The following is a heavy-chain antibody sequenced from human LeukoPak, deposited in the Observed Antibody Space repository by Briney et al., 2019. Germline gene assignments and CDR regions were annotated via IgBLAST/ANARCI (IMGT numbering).Heavy chain of an antibody. D-gene: IGHD3-10*01. CDR3: ARDRGRDAFDI. J-gene: IGHJ3*02. CDR1: GFSFSNYG. V-gene: IGHV3-33*01. Sequence: GGSLRLSCAASGFSFSNYGMHWVRQAPGKGLEWVAIIWHDGSGKYYADSVKGRFTISRDNSKNTLYLQMNSLRAEDTAVYYCARDRGRDAFDIWGQGTMVTVSS. CDR2: IWHDGSGK.